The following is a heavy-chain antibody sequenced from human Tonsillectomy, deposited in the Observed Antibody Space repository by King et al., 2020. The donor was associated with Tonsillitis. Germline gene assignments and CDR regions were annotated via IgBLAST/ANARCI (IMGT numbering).Heavy chain of an antibody. J-gene: IGHJ4*02. V-gene: IGHV3-30*04. CDR3: ARNESAGDCSGGSGYYDY. CDR1: GFTFTTCA. Sequence: VQLVESGGGVVQPGRSLRLSCAASGFTFTTCAMHWVRQAPGKGLEWVAVISYDGRDKYYVDSVKGRFTISRDNSKNTLYLQMSSLRSEDTAVYYWARNESAGDCSGGSGYYDYWGQGTLVTVSS. CDR2: ISYDGRDK. D-gene: IGHD2-15*01.